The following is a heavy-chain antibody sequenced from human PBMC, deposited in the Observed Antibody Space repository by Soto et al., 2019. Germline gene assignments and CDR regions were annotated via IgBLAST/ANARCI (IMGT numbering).Heavy chain of an antibody. CDR1: GGTFSRDA. CDR2: IIPMFGTA. Sequence: QVQLVQSGAEVKKPGSSVKVSCKASGGTFSRDAITWVRQAPGQGLEWMGGIIPMFGTAKYVQKFQGRLTITADESPTTAFMELRSLRSDDTAVYYCARGVVVVAASQLGWFAPWGQGTLVTVSS. D-gene: IGHD2-15*01. V-gene: IGHV1-69*01. CDR3: ARGVVVVAASQLGWFAP. J-gene: IGHJ5*02.